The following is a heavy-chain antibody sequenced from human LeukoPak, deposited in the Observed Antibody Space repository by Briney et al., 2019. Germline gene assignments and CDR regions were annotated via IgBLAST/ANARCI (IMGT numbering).Heavy chain of an antibody. CDR1: GYTLTQLS. V-gene: IGHV1-24*01. Sequence: ASVKASGKVSGYTLTQLSMHWVRQAPGKGLEGMGGFDPEDGETIYAQKFQGRVTMTEDTSTDTAYMKLSSLRSEDTAVYYCAAGASGYIDYWGQGTLVTVSS. CDR3: AAGASGYIDY. J-gene: IGHJ4*02. D-gene: IGHD1-26*01. CDR2: FDPEDGET.